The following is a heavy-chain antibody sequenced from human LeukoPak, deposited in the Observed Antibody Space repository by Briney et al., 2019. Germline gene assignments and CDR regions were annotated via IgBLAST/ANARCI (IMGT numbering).Heavy chain of an antibody. CDR2: INPSAGST. J-gene: IGHJ5*02. V-gene: IGHV1-46*01. CDR3: ATNILVRDIINWFDP. CDR1: GYTFTSYY. Sequence: ASVKVSCKASGYTFTSYYMHWVRQAPGQGLEWMGIINPSAGSTSYAQKFQGRVTMTRDTSISTAYMELSSLRYDDTAVYYCATNILVRDIINWFDPWGQGTLVTVSS. D-gene: IGHD3-10*01.